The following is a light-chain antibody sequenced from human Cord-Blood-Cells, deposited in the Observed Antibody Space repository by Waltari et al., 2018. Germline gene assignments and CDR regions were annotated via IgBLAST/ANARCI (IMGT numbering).Light chain of an antibody. CDR3: QQSYSTPFT. CDR1: QSISSY. J-gene: IGKJ3*01. CDR2: AAS. Sequence: DIQMTQSPSSLSASVGDRVTITCRASQSISSYLNWYQQKPGKAPTLLFYAASSLQSGVPSRFSGSGSGTDFTLTISSLQPEDFATYYCQQSYSTPFTFGPGTKVDIK. V-gene: IGKV1-39*01.